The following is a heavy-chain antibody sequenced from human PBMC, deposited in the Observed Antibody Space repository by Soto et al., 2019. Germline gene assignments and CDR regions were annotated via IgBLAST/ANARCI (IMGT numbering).Heavy chain of an antibody. CDR3: AKDGGYSASWLGYCDY. Sequence: EVQLVESGGVVVQPGGSLRLSCAASGFTFDDHAMHWVRQAPGKGLEWVSLITRDSATTFYADSVKGRFTISRDNSKNSVYLQMNNLRAEDAGLYYCAKDGGYSASWLGYCDYWGQGTLVTLSS. J-gene: IGHJ4*02. CDR1: GFTFDDHA. V-gene: IGHV3-43D*04. CDR2: ITRDSATT. D-gene: IGHD6-13*01.